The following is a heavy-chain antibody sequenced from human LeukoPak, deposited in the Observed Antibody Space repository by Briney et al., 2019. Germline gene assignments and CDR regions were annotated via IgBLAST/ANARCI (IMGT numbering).Heavy chain of an antibody. J-gene: IGHJ4*02. V-gene: IGHV4-30-4*01. CDR1: VDSISSGDFY. Sequence: SETLSLTCTVSVDSISSGDFYWSWVRQPPGKGLEWIAYIHHSGSAFYSRSLKRRVTISVDSSKNQFSLRLTSVTAADTAVYFCARDRAVDAGGIDFWGQGTLVTVSP. CDR3: ARDRAVDAGGIDF. CDR2: IHHSGSA. D-gene: IGHD5-18*01.